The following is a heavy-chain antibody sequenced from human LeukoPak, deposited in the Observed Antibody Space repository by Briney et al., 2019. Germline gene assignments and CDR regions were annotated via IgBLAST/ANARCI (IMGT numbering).Heavy chain of an antibody. D-gene: IGHD1-14*01. CDR1: GFTFSNYA. CDR2: ITNTGDDT. CDR3: VKGSTTSRPYYFDS. J-gene: IGHJ4*02. V-gene: IGHV3-23*01. Sequence: GSLRLSCAASGFTFSNYAMSWVRQAPGKGLDWVSAITNTGDDTYHADSVKGRFTISRDNSRNTLYLQMNSLKGDDTAIYYCVKGSTTSRPYYFDSWGQGTLITVSS.